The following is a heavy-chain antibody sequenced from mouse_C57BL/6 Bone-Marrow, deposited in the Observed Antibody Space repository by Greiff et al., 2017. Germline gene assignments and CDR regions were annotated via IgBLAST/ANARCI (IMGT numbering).Heavy chain of an antibody. CDR1: GYTFTSSG. D-gene: IGHD2-1*01. CDR2: IYPRSGNT. CDR3: ARLVTDYFDY. Sequence: VKLMESGAELARPGASVKLSCKASGYTFTSSGISWVKQRTGQGLEWIGEIYPRSGNTYYNEKFKGKATLTADKSSSTAYMELRSLTSEDSAVYFCARLVTDYFDYWGQGTTLTVSS. V-gene: IGHV1-81*01. J-gene: IGHJ2*01.